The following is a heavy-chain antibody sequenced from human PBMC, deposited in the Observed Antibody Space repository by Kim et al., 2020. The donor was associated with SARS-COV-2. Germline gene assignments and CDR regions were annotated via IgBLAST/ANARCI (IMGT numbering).Heavy chain of an antibody. J-gene: IGHJ1*01. V-gene: IGHV3-23*01. CDR3: ANRGGDYDQYFQH. Sequence: YAESGKGRFTISRDNSKNTLYLQMNSLRAEDTAVYYCANRGGDYDQYFQHWGQGTLVTVSS. D-gene: IGHD4-17*01.